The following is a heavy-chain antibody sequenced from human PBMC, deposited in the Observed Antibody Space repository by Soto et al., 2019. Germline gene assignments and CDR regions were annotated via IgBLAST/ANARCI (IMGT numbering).Heavy chain of an antibody. V-gene: IGHV1-2*04. J-gene: IGHJ4*02. Sequence: QVQLVQSGAEVRKPEASVHVSCKTSGYTFTAYYIHWVRQAPGQGLEWMGWIDPASGGTNIAQKFQGWVTMTTDTSITTAYLQLSRLTSDDTAVYYCAKSRGSYTVDYWGQGTLVTVSS. D-gene: IGHD1-26*01. CDR1: GYTFTAYY. CDR2: IDPASGGT. CDR3: AKSRGSYTVDY.